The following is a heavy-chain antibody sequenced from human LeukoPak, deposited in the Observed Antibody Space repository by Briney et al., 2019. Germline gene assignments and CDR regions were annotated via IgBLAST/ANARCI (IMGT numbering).Heavy chain of an antibody. Sequence: GASVKVSCKASGYTFTSYGISWVRQAPGQGLEWMGWISAYNGNTNYAQKLQGRVTMTTDTSTSTAYMELRRLICDVTAVDYGASDPGSIEAAGRWFDPWGQGNVVSVS. CDR2: ISAYNGNT. CDR1: GYTFTSYG. J-gene: IGHJ5*02. CDR3: ASDPGSIEAAGRWFDP. D-gene: IGHD6-13*01. V-gene: IGHV1-18*01.